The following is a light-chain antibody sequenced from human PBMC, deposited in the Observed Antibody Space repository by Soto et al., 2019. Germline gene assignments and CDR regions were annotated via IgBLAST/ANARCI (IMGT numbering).Light chain of an antibody. Sequence: QSVLTQPPSASGSPGQSVTISCTGTSGDIGGYNYVSWYQQHPGKAPKLIIYEVSRRPSGVPDRFSGSKSGNTASLTASGLQAEDEADYYCNSYADNNLIFGGGTKVTVL. J-gene: IGLJ2*01. CDR2: EVS. V-gene: IGLV2-8*01. CDR1: SGDIGGYNY. CDR3: NSYADNNLI.